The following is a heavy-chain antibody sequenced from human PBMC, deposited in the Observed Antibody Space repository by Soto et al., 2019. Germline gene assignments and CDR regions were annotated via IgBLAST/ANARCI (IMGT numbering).Heavy chain of an antibody. J-gene: IGHJ4*02. D-gene: IGHD3-22*01. CDR3: ARALGYYYDSSGYSPVGY. CDR2: MNPNSGNT. CDR1: GYTFTSYD. Sequence: GASVKVSCKASGYTFTSYDINWVRQATGQGLEWMGWMNPNSGNTGYAQKFQGRVTMSRNTSISTAYMELSSLRSEDTAVYYCARALGYYYDSSGYSPVGYWGQGTLVTVSS. V-gene: IGHV1-8*01.